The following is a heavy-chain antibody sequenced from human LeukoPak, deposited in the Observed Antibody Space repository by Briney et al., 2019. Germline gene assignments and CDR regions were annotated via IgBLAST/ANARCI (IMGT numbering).Heavy chain of an antibody. V-gene: IGHV3-30*04. CDR2: ISNDVYHD. J-gene: IGHJ4*02. Sequence: PGGSLRLSCAASGFTFSSYEMNWLRQAPGKGLEWLAVISNDVYHDHYADSVRGRFTLSRDNSKNTVFLQMSSLRAEDTAVYYCASGWATYYYDSSGYYYWYYFDYCGQGTLVTVSS. D-gene: IGHD3-22*01. CDR3: ASGWATYYYDSSGYYYWYYFDY. CDR1: GFTFSSYE.